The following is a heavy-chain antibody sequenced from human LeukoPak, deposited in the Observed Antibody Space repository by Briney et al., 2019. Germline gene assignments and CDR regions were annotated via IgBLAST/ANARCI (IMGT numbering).Heavy chain of an antibody. CDR2: INPNSGGT. Sequence: GASVKVSCKASGYTFTRYYIHWVRQAPGQGLEWMGWINPNSGGTNYAQKFQGRVTMTRDTSISTAYMELSRLRSDDTAVYYCARYSTVTVYYFDYWGQGTLVTVSS. V-gene: IGHV1-2*02. CDR3: ARYSTVTVYYFDY. D-gene: IGHD4-17*01. J-gene: IGHJ4*02. CDR1: GYTFTRYY.